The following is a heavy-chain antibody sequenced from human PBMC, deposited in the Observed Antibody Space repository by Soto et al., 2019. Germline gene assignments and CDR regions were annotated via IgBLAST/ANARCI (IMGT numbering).Heavy chain of an antibody. D-gene: IGHD6-6*01. Sequence: SETLSLTCAVYGGSFSDYHWSWIRQPPGKGLEWIGEINHSGSTNYNPSLKSRVTISVDTSKNQFSLKLTSVTAADTAVYYCARGRIAARPYYFDYWGQGTLVTVSS. CDR2: INHSGST. CDR3: ARGRIAARPYYFDY. V-gene: IGHV4-34*01. CDR1: GGSFSDYH. J-gene: IGHJ4*02.